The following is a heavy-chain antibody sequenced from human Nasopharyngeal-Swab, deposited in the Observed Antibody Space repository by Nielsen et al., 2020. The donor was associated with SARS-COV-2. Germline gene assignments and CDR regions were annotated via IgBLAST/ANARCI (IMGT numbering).Heavy chain of an antibody. CDR2: IYYSGST. Sequence: SETLSLTCTVSGGSISSYYWSWIRQPPGKGLEWIGYIYYSGSTNYNPSLKSRVTISVDTSKNQFSLKLSSVTAADTAVYYCARGWDSSSSLFDYWGQGTLVTASS. J-gene: IGHJ4*02. CDR3: ARGWDSSSSLFDY. V-gene: IGHV4-59*01. D-gene: IGHD6-6*01. CDR1: GGSISSYY.